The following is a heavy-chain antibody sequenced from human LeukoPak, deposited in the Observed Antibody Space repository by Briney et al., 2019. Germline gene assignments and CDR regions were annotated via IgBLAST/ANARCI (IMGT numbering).Heavy chain of an antibody. CDR2: VFYNGAT. V-gene: IGHV4-39*07. Sequence: SETLSLTCIVSGGSISSSIYYWAWVRQPPGKGLEWIGTVFYNGATQYSPSLRSRVTISIDTSTNQFSLKLTSVTAADTAVYYCARVSGTTEVLFDYWGQGTLVTVSS. J-gene: IGHJ4*02. CDR3: ARVSGTTEVLFDY. CDR1: GGSISSSIYY. D-gene: IGHD1-7*01.